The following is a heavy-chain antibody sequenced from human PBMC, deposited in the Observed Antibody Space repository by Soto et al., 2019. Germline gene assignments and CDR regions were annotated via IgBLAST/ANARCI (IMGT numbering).Heavy chain of an antibody. CDR2: TTAILGTR. J-gene: IGHJ4*02. CDR1: GDTLSHYG. D-gene: IGHD5-18*01. Sequence: SVKVSCKASGDTLSHYGVSWVRQVPGKGLEWMGGTTAILGTRDYAQKFQGRMTITSDESTTASHMELNSLTSDDTAVYYCAAGDSSDTGDHWGQGTLVTVSS. CDR3: AAGDSSDTGDH. V-gene: IGHV1-69*13.